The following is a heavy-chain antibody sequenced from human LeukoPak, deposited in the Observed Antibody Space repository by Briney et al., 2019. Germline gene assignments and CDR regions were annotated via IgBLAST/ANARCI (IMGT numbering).Heavy chain of an antibody. CDR2: ISTGSSYI. J-gene: IGHJ6*03. V-gene: IGHV3-21*01. CDR3: ARLSAYYYGSYFYYYMDV. D-gene: IGHD3-10*01. CDR1: GFTFSSYA. Sequence: GGSLRLSCAASGFTFSSYAMNWVRQAPGKGLEWVSSISTGSSYIYYADSVKGRFTISRDNAKKSVYLHMSSLRAEDTALYYCARLSAYYYGSYFYYYMDVWGKGTTVTVSS.